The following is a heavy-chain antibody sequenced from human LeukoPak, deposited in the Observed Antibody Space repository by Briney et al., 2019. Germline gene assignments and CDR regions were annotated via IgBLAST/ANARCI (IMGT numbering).Heavy chain of an antibody. CDR2: ISSGGTTI. CDR3: ARTVATIPFDN. J-gene: IGHJ4*02. Sequence: PGGSLRLSCAASVFTFSTYEMNWVRQAPRKGLEWVSYISSGGTTIYYADSVKGRFTISRDNAKNSLYLQMNSLRAEDTAVYYCARTVATIPFDNWGQGTLVTVSS. V-gene: IGHV3-48*03. CDR1: VFTFSTYE. D-gene: IGHD5-12*01.